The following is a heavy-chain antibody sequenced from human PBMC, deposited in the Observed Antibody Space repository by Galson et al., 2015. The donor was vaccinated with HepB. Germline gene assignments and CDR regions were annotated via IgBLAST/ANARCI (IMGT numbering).Heavy chain of an antibody. V-gene: IGHV1-69*13. CDR3: ARALAVAGRGSNYYYGMDV. J-gene: IGHJ6*02. CDR2: IIPIFGTA. CDR1: GGTFSSYA. Sequence: SVKVSCKASGGTFSSYAISWVRQAPGQGLEWMGGIIPIFGTANYAQKFQGRVTITADESTSTAYMELSSLRSEDTAVYYCARALAVAGRGSNYYYGMDVWGQGTTVTVSS. D-gene: IGHD6-19*01.